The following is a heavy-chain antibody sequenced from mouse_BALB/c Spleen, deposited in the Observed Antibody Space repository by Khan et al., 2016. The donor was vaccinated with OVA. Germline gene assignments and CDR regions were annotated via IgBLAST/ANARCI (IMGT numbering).Heavy chain of an antibody. CDR1: GYSFTDYN. D-gene: IGHD1-1*01. V-gene: IGHV1S135*01. J-gene: IGHJ4*01. CDR3: ARMIITTEYYAMDY. CDR2: IDPYTGGT. Sequence: VQLQQSGPELVKPGASVKVSCKASGYSFTDYNMYWVKQSHGKSLEWIGYIDPYTGGTTYNQKFKGKATLTVDKSSSTAFMHLNSLTSEDCAVYFCARMIITTEYYAMDYWGQGTSVTVSS.